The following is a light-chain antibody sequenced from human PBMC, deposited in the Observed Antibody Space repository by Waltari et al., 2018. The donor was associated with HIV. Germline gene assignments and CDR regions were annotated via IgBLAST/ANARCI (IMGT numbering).Light chain of an antibody. V-gene: IGLV3-1*01. CDR2: QDS. CDR3: QAWDSSTLV. J-gene: IGLJ2*01. Sequence: SYELTQPPSVSVSPGQTAIITCSGDKLGDKYACWYQQKPGQSPVLDIYQDSKRPAGIPERFSCANSGNTATLTISGTQARDEADYYCQAWDSSTLVFGGGTKLTVL. CDR1: KLGDKY.